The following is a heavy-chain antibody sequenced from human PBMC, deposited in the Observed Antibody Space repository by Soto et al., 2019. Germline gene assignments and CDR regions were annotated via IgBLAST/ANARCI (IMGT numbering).Heavy chain of an antibody. D-gene: IGHD1-20*01. V-gene: IGHV3-7*03. J-gene: IGHJ4*01. Sequence: GGSLRLSCAASGLTFGDHWMTWVRQAPGKGLEWVGNIKADGSEKYYMDSVKGRFSISRDNAKKSLYLQMNSLRAEDTAVYYCARDIGWYHLDYWGHGTLVTVSS. CDR2: IKADGSEK. CDR1: GLTFGDHW. CDR3: ARDIGWYHLDY.